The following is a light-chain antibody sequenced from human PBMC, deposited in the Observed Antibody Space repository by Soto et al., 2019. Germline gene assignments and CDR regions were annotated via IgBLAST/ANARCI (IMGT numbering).Light chain of an antibody. CDR2: DVS. J-gene: IGLJ3*02. Sequence: QSALTQPRSVSGSPGQSVTISCTGTSNDVGSYTFVSWYQQHPGKAPTVMIYDVSKRPSGVPERFSGSKSGNTASLTISGLQAADEAEYYCCSYAGSYSMLFGGGTKLTV. CDR1: SNDVGSYTF. V-gene: IGLV2-11*01. CDR3: CSYAGSYSML.